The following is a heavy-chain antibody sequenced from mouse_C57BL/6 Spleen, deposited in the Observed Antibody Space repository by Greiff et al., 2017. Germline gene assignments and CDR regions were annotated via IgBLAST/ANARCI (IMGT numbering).Heavy chain of an antibody. D-gene: IGHD6-1*01. CDR2: IDPEDGET. CDR1: GFNIKDYY. CDR3: AREVEGYYFDD. J-gene: IGHJ2*01. V-gene: IGHV14-2*01. Sequence: DVKLQESGAALVKPGASVKLSCTASGFNIKDYYMHWVKQRTEQGLEWIGRIDPEDGETKYAPKFQGKATITADPSSTTAYLQLSSLTSEYTTVYYCAREVEGYYFDDWGQGTTLTVSS.